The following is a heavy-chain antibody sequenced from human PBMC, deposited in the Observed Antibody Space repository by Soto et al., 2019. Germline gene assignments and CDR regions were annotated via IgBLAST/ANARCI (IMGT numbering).Heavy chain of an antibody. D-gene: IGHD3-16*02. V-gene: IGHV1-3*01. CDR3: AREGLIEIYSYRYYYYVMDF. Sequence: ASVKVSCKASGYTFTSYAMHWVRQAPGQRLEWMGWINAGNGNTKYSQKFQGRVTITRDTSASTAYMELSSLRSEDTAVYYCAREGLIEIYSYRYYYYVMDFWGQGTTVTVSS. J-gene: IGHJ6*02. CDR1: GYTFTSYA. CDR2: INAGNGNT.